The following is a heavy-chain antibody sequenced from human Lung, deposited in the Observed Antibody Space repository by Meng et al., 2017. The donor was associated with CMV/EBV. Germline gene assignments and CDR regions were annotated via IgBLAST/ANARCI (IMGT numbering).Heavy chain of an antibody. CDR2: ISNDGSNK. J-gene: IGHJ4*02. V-gene: IGHV3-30*04. D-gene: IGHD3-10*01. CDR1: FKNQD. Sequence: FKNQDRHWVRQAPGKGLEWVAVISNDGSNKYYADSLRGRLTIYRDNSKDTLYLKINTLGAEDTAVYYCETAAQLLWFGEGKNYFDHWGQGTLVTVSS. CDR3: ETAAQLLWFGEGKNYFDH.